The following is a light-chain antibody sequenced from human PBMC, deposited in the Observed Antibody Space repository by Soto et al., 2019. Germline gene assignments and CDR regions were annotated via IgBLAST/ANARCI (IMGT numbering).Light chain of an antibody. J-gene: IGLJ3*02. CDR3: ATWDDSLSGPV. V-gene: IGLV1-47*01. CDR2: FDS. Sequence: QSVLTQQTSASGTPGQRVTISCSGATSNIGTNFVYWYQQFPGTAPKLLLYFDSQRPSGVPDRFSGSRSGTSASLAISGLRPEDEADYHCATWDDSLSGPVFGGGTKLTVL. CDR1: TSNIGTNF.